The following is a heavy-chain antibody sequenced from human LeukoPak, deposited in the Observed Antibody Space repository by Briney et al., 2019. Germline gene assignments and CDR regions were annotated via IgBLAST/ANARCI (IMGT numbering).Heavy chain of an antibody. CDR1: GGTFSSYA. J-gene: IGHJ1*01. CDR2: IIPIFGTA. Sequence: VASVKVSCKASGGTFSSYAISWVRQAPGQGLEWMGGIIPIFGTANYAQKFQGRVTITADKSTSTAYMELSSLRSEDTAVYYCASGLKAAAGTSAEYFQHWGQGTLVTVSS. D-gene: IGHD6-13*01. V-gene: IGHV1-69*06. CDR3: ASGLKAAAGTSAEYFQH.